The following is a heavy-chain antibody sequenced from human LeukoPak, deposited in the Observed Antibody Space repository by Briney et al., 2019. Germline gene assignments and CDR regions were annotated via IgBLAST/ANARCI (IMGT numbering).Heavy chain of an antibody. Sequence: PSETLSLTCAVYGGSFSGYYWSWIRQPPGKGLEWIGEINHSGSTNYNPSLKSRVTISVDTSKNQFSLKLSSVTAADTAVYYCARDSYSSGWYGYHFDYWGQGTLVTVSS. V-gene: IGHV4-34*01. J-gene: IGHJ4*02. CDR2: INHSGST. CDR3: ARDSYSSGWYGYHFDY. D-gene: IGHD6-19*01. CDR1: GGSFSGYY.